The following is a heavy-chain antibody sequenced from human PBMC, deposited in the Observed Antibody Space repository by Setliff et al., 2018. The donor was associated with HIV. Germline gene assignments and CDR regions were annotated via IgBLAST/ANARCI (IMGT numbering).Heavy chain of an antibody. CDR3: ASSWSRIRYYGMDV. CDR2: MNPNSGNT. J-gene: IGHJ6*02. D-gene: IGHD6-13*01. CDR1: GYTFTSYD. V-gene: IGHV1-8*02. Sequence: ASVKVSCKASGYTFTSYDINWVRQATGQGLEWMGWMNPNSGNTAYAQKFQGRVTMPRNTSISTAYMELSSLRSDDTAVYYCASSWSRIRYYGMDVWGQGTTVTVSS.